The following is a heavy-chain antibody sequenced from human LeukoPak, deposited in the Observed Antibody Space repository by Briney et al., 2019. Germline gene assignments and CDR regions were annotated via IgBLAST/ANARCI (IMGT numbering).Heavy chain of an antibody. CDR1: GGSISSSSYY. V-gene: IGHV4-39*01. CDR2: IYYSGNT. Sequence: PSETLSLTCTVSGGSISSSSYYWGWIRQPPGKGLEWIGSIYYSGNTYYNPSLKSRVTISVDTSKNQFSLKLSSVTAADTAVYYCARQSSGWYRAFDIWGQGTMVTVSS. CDR3: ARQSSGWYRAFDI. J-gene: IGHJ3*02. D-gene: IGHD6-19*01.